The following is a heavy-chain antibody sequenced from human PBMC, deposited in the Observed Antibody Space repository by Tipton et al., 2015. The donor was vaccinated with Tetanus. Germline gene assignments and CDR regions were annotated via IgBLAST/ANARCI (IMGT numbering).Heavy chain of an antibody. CDR1: GVAITPYF. Sequence: TLSLTCSVSGVAITPYFWSWIRQPPGKGLEWIGYIYYTGSTYYNPSLSSRVTISRDLSTNQISLKLRSVTAVDTAVYYCARGSPPYNGSFYWNDLWGQGTQVTVSS. V-gene: IGHV4-59*01. CDR2: IYYTGST. D-gene: IGHD1-26*01. J-gene: IGHJ4*02. CDR3: ARGSPPYNGSFYWNDL.